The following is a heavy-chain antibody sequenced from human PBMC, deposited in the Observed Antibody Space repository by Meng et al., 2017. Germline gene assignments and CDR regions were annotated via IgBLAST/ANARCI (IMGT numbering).Heavy chain of an antibody. D-gene: IGHD3-22*01. CDR3: ARGGYYDSSGSIPDY. CDR1: GGSISSSSYY. V-gene: IGHV4-39*07. J-gene: IGHJ4*02. CDR2: IYYSGST. Sequence: SETLSLTCTVSGGSISSSSYYWGWIRQPPGKGLEWIGSIYYSGSTYYNPSLKSRVTISVGTSKNQFSLKLSSVTAADTAVYYCARGGYYDSSGSIPDYWGQGTRVTVSS.